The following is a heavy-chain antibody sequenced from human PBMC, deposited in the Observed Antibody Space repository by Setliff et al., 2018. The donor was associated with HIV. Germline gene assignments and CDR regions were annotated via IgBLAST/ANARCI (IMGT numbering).Heavy chain of an antibody. CDR2: ISSSGTTI. CDR3: AGMVRSGYDRGHFDY. Sequence: GGSLRLSCTASGFTFSDYYMSWIRQSPGKGLEWISYISSSGTTIYYADSVKGRFTISRDNAKNSLYLEMNSLRAEETAVYYCAGMVRSGYDRGHFDYWGQGVPVTVSS. V-gene: IGHV3-11*04. D-gene: IGHD5-12*01. CDR1: GFTFSDYY. J-gene: IGHJ4*02.